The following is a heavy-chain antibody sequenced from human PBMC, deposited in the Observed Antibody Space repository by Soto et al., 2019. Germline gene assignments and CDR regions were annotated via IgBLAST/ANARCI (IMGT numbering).Heavy chain of an antibody. D-gene: IGHD2-2*01. Sequence: QVRLVQSGADVQRPGASMNISCQASGYQFTGSYLHWVRRAPGHGLQWMGMINPDTGSTTYAETFQERVTMTTDKSAGTVFLGLGRLTSDDTATYYCARQYCSGTSCYWYFDFWGQGTSVSVSS. J-gene: IGHJ4*02. V-gene: IGHV1-2*02. CDR2: INPDTGST. CDR3: ARQYCSGTSCYWYFDF. CDR1: GYQFTGSY.